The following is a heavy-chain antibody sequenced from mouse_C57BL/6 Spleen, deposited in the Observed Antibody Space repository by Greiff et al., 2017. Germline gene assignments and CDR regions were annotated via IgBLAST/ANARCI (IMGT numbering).Heavy chain of an antibody. CDR2: IDPSDSYT. CDR1: GYTFTSYW. D-gene: IGHD2-12*01. CDR3: ARKGNYSSDWYCGG. V-gene: IGHV1-59*01. J-gene: IGHJ1*03. Sequence: QVQLQQPGAELVRPGTSVKLSCKASGYTFTSYWMHWVKQRPGQGLEWIGVIDPSDSYTNYNQKFKGKATLTVDTSSSTAYMQLSSLTSEDSAVYYCARKGNYSSDWYCGGWGTGATVTVSS.